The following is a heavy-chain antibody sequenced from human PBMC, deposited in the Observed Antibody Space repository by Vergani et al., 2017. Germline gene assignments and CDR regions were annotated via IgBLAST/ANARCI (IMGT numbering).Heavy chain of an antibody. D-gene: IGHD1-7*01. CDR2: ISYDGSNK. J-gene: IGHJ3*02. CDR3: ARVILPKELPDAFDI. CDR1: GFTFSSYA. Sequence: QVQLVESGGGVVQPGRSLRLSCAASGFTFSSYAMHWVRQAPGKGLEWVAVISYDGSNKYYADSVKGRFTISRDNSNNTLYLQMNSLRAEDTAVYYCARVILPKELPDAFDIWGQGTMVTVSS. V-gene: IGHV3-30-3*01.